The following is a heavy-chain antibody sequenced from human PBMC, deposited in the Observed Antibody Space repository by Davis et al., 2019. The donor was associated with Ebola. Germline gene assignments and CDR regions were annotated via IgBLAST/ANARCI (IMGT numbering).Heavy chain of an antibody. CDR2: ICHTGTT. J-gene: IGHJ2*01. Sequence: PSETLSLTCAVSGDSISTSCWWTWVRQPPGKGLEWVGEICHTGTTNYNPSLRGRVLISQDKSKNQFSLILTSVTAADTAVYYCAKEGLHFTPPNLWGRGTLVTVSS. D-gene: IGHD5-24*01. CDR3: AKEGLHFTPPNL. CDR1: GDSISTSCW. V-gene: IGHV4-4*02.